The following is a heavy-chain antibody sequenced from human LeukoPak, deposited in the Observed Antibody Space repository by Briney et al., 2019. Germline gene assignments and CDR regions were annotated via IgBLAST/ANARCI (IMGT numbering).Heavy chain of an antibody. J-gene: IGHJ5*02. Sequence: GESLKISCKGSGYSFSSFWINWVRQMPGKGLEWMGRIDPSDSYTNYSPSFQGHVTISADKSISTAYLQWSSLKASDTAMYYCARQADGEWFDPWGQGTLVTVSS. CDR3: ARQADGEWFDP. CDR2: IDPSDSYT. V-gene: IGHV5-10-1*01. CDR1: GYSFSSFW.